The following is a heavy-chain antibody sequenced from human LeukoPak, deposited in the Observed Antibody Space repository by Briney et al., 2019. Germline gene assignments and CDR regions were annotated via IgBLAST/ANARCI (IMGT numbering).Heavy chain of an antibody. CDR2: ISYDGSNK. D-gene: IGHD3-9*01. J-gene: IGHJ2*01. CDR1: GFTFSNYA. CDR3: AREEDWATPHWYFDL. Sequence: GGSLRLSCAASGFTFSNYAMHWVRQAPGKGLEWVTVISYDGSNKYYADSVKGRFTISRDNSKNTLYLQMNSLRAEDTAVYYCAREEDWATPHWYFDLWGRGTLVTVSS. V-gene: IGHV3-30-3*01.